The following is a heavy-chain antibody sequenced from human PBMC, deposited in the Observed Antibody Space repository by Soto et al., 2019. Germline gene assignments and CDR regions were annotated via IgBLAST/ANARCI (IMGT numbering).Heavy chain of an antibody. CDR2: IWYDGSNK. V-gene: IGHV3-33*01. J-gene: IGHJ6*02. CDR1: GFTFSCHA. Sequence: QVQVVESGGGVVQPGRSLRLSCTASGFTFSCHAMHWVRQPPGKGLEWVAQIWYDGSNKYYADSVKGRFTISRDNSKNTLYVQMDSLRVEDTAVYYCARDGQSLAPYALDVWGQGTSVTVSS. CDR3: ARDGQSLAPYALDV. D-gene: IGHD6-19*01.